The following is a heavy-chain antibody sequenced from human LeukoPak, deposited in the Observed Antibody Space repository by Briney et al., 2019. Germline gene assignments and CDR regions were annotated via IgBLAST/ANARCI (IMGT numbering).Heavy chain of an antibody. V-gene: IGHV3-9*01. CDR2: ISWNSGSI. Sequence: GRSLRLSCAASGFTFDDYAMHWVRQAPGKGLEGVSGISWNSGSIGYADSVKGRFTISRDNAKNSLYLQMNSLRAEDTALYYCAKARAAAGTYYGMDVWGQGTTVTVSS. J-gene: IGHJ6*02. CDR1: GFTFDDYA. CDR3: AKARAAAGTYYGMDV. D-gene: IGHD6-13*01.